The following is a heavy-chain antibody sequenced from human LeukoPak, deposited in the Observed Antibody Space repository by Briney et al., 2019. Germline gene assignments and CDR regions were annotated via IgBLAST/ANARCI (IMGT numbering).Heavy chain of an antibody. J-gene: IGHJ4*02. CDR2: ISYDGSNK. CDR1: GFTFSTYS. Sequence: GRSLRLSCATSGFTFSTYSMYWVRQAPGKGLEWVTVISYDGSNKYYADSVKGRFTISRDNSKNTLYLQMNSLRAEDTAVYYCARDRGRGYSLNSDYWGQGTLVTVSS. V-gene: IGHV3-30-3*01. D-gene: IGHD5-18*01. CDR3: ARDRGRGYSLNSDY.